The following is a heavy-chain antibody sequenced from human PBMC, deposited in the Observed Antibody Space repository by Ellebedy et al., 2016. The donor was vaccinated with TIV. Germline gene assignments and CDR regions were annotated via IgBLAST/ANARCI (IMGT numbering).Heavy chain of an antibody. D-gene: IGHD2-8*02. CDR3: VRGGARSSWYWRL. V-gene: IGHV3-7*03. CDR2: INKDGSEE. J-gene: IGHJ4*02. CDR1: EFAFDDDW. Sequence: GESLKISCAASEFAFDDDWMSWVRPAPGKGLEWVANINKDGSEEYYMDSVKGRFTISRDNTENSLFLEMSSLRAEDTAIYYCVRGGARSSWYWRLWGQGTLVTVSS.